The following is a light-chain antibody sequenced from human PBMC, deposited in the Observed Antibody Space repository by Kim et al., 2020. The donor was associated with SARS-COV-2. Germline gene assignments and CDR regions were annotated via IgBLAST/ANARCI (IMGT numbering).Light chain of an antibody. CDR1: SSDIGSYNL. CDR2: AGT. CDR3: SSYAGSHTYV. J-gene: IGLJ1*01. V-gene: IGLV2-23*01. Sequence: QSALTQPASVSGSPGQSIAISCTGTSSDIGSYNLVSWYQQHPGRAPKLMIYAGTERPSGVSDRFSGSKSGYTASLTISELQAEDEANYFCSSYAGSHTYVFGPGTKVTVL.